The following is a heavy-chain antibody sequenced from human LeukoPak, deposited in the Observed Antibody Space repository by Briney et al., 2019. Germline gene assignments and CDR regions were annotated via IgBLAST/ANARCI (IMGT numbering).Heavy chain of an antibody. Sequence: GASVKVSCKVSGYTLTELSMHWVRQAPGKGLEWMGGFDPEDGETIYAQKFQGRVTMTEDTSTDTAYMELSSLRSEDTAVYYCATLIFGVVTPGIWFDPWGQGTLVTVSS. V-gene: IGHV1-24*01. D-gene: IGHD3-3*01. CDR2: FDPEDGET. J-gene: IGHJ5*02. CDR1: GYTLTELS. CDR3: ATLIFGVVTPGIWFDP.